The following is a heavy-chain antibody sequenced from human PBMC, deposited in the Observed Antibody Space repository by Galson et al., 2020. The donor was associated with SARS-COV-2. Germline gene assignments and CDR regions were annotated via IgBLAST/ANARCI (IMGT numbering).Heavy chain of an antibody. CDR1: GFPFSNYS. CDR2: ISTSSSYT. CDR3: ARDEGIRGYNYGRLYYGMDV. D-gene: IGHD5-18*01. Sequence: GESLKISCADSGFPFSNYSMNWVRLAPGKGLEWVSSISTSSSYTYYLDSVKGRFSISRDNPRNPLYLQMNSLRAEDTAVYYCARDEGIRGYNYGRLYYGMDVWGQGTTVTVSS. V-gene: IGHV3-21*01. J-gene: IGHJ6*02.